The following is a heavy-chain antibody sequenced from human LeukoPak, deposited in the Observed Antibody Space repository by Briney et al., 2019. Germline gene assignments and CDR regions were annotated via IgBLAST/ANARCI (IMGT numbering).Heavy chain of an antibody. CDR3: ARDRIYGSGSPLGY. V-gene: IGHV3-7*01. Sequence: GGSLRLSCAASGSTFSSYWMSWVRQAPGKGLEWVANIKQDGSEKYYVDSVKGRFTISRDNAKNSLYLQMNSLRAEDTAVYYCARDRIYGSGSPLGYWGQGTLVTVSS. D-gene: IGHD3-10*01. CDR1: GSTFSSYW. J-gene: IGHJ4*02. CDR2: IKQDGSEK.